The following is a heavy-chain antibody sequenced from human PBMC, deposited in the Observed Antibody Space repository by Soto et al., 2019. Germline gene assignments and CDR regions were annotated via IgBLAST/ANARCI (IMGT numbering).Heavy chain of an antibody. V-gene: IGHV4-31*03. J-gene: IGHJ6*02. CDR1: GGSISSGGYY. D-gene: IGHD6-25*01. CDR2: IYYSGST. Sequence: SSETLSLTCTVSGGSISSGGYYWSWIRQHPGKGLEWIGYIYYSGSTYYNPSLKSRVTISVDTSKNQFSLKLSSVTAADTAVYYCARDQYSSANYGMGVWGQGTTVTVS. CDR3: ARDQYSSANYGMGV.